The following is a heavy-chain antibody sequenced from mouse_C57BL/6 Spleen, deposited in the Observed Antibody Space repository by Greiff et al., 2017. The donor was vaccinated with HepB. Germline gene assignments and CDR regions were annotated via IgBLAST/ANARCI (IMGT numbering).Heavy chain of an antibody. D-gene: IGHD2-3*01. CDR2: IYPRDGST. CDR1: GYTFTDHT. CDR3: ATIYDGYYEGFAY. V-gene: IGHV1-78*01. J-gene: IGHJ3*01. Sequence: VQRVESDAELVKPGASVKISCKVSGYTFTDHTIHWMKQRPEQGLEWIGYIYPRDGSTKYNEKFKGKATLTADKSSSTAYMQLNSLTSEDSAVYFGATIYDGYYEGFAYWGQGTLVTVSA.